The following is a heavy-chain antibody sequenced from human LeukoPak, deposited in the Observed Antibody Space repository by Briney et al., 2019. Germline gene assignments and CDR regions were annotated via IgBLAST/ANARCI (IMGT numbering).Heavy chain of an antibody. Sequence: SGPTLVEPTETLTLTCTFSGFSLSTSGVGVAWIRQPPGKALEWLAVVYWNDDKRYNPSLKTRLRITKVTSKNQVVLTMTYMDPTDTATYFCAHRVGDGASWDGGRYDYWGQGVLTTVS. CDR3: AHRVGDGASWDGGRYDY. CDR1: GFSLSTSGVG. CDR2: VYWNDDK. V-gene: IGHV2-5*01. D-gene: IGHD2-21*01. J-gene: IGHJ4*02.